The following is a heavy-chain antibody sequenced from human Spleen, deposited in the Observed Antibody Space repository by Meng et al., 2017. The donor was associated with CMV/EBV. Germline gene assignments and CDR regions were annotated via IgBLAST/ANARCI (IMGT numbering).Heavy chain of an antibody. D-gene: IGHD6-13*01. V-gene: IGHV3-9*01. CDR1: GFTFDDYA. J-gene: IGHJ3*02. CDR2: ICWNTGRI. Sequence: GGSLRLSCAASGFTFDDYAMHWVRHAPGKGLEWVSGICWNTGRIGYADSVKGRFTISRDNAKNPLYLQMNSLRAEDTALYYCAKDIQSSIAAAGTLVALDIWGQGTMVTVSS. CDR3: AKDIQSSIAAAGTLVALDI.